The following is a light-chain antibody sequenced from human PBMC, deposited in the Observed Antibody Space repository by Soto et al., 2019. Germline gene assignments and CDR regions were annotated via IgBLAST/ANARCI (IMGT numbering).Light chain of an antibody. CDR1: SSDVGAYNF. CDR3: SSYTSSSTHV. Sequence: QSVLTQPASVSGSRGQSITISCTGTSSDVGAYNFVSWYQQHPGKLPKLMIFDVSRRPAGVSDRFSGSKSGNKASLTISGRQAEDEGDYYCSSYTSSSTHVFGSGTKLTVL. CDR2: DVS. V-gene: IGLV2-14*03. J-gene: IGLJ1*01.